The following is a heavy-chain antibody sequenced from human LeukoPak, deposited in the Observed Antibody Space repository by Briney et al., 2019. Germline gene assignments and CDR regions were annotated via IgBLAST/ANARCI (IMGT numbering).Heavy chain of an antibody. D-gene: IGHD3-22*01. V-gene: IGHV4-34*01. J-gene: IGHJ5*02. Sequence: SETLSLTCAVYGGSFSGYYWSWIRQPPGKGLEWIGEINHSGSTNYNPSLKSRVTILVDTSKNQFSLKLSSVTAADTAVYYCARGSDYYYDSSGYHPWGQGTLVTVSS. CDR2: INHSGST. CDR1: GGSFSGYY. CDR3: ARGSDYYYDSSGYHP.